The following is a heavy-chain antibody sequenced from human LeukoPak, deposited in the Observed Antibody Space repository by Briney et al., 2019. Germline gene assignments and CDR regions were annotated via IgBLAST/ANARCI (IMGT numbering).Heavy chain of an antibody. J-gene: IGHJ4*02. Sequence: SETLSLTCTVSGGSISSGDYYWSWIRQPPGKGLEWIGYIYYSGSTYYNPSLKSRVTISVDTSKNQFSLKLSSVTAADTAVYYCARDAAAAAPFFDYWGQGTLVTVSS. CDR1: GGSISSGDYY. CDR3: ARDAAAAAPFFDY. D-gene: IGHD2-2*01. CDR2: IYYSGST. V-gene: IGHV4-30-4*01.